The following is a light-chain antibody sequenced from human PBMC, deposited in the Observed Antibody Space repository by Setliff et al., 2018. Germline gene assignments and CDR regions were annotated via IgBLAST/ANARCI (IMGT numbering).Light chain of an antibody. CDR1: SSDVGGYNR. Sequence: ALAQPPSASGSPGQSVTISCTGTSSDVGGYNRVSWYQQYPGKAPKVMIYEVTKRPSGVPDRFSGSKSGNTASLTVSGLQAEDEGDYYCGSYAGYNNFYVFGTGTQLTVL. V-gene: IGLV2-8*01. CDR3: GSYAGYNNFYV. CDR2: EVT. J-gene: IGLJ1*01.